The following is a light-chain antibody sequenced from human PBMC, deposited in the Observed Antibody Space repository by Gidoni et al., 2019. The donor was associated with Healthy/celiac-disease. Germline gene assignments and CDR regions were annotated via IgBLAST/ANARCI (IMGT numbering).Light chain of an antibody. CDR1: QSISSY. J-gene: IGKJ4*01. CDR3: QQSYSTPLT. V-gene: IGKV1-39*01. CDR2: AAS. Sequence: DIQMTQSPSSLSASVGDRVTITCRASQSISSYLNWYQQKPGKAPKLLLYAASSLQSGVPSRFSGSGSGTDFTLTISSLQPEDFATYYCQQSYSTPLTFGGXTKVEIK.